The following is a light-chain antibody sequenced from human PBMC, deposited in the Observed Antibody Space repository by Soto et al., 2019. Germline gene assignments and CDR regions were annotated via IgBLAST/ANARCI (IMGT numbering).Light chain of an antibody. CDR3: SSYAGTNTRYL. V-gene: IGLV2-11*01. J-gene: IGLJ1*01. CDR1: SSDVGGYNY. Sequence: QSALTQPRSVSGSPGQSLTISCTGTSSDVGGYNYVSWYQQYPGKVPKLMIYDVTKRPSGVPDRFSGSKSGNTASLTVSGLQAEDEADYYCSSYAGTNTRYLFGSGTKVTVL. CDR2: DVT.